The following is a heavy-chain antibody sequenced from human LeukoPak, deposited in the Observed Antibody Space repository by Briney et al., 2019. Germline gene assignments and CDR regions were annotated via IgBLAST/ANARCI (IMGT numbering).Heavy chain of an antibody. V-gene: IGHV1-18*04. CDR1: GYTFTSYA. CDR2: ISAYNGNT. Sequence: ASVKVYCKASGYTFTSYAVSWVRQAPGQGLEWMGWISAYNGNTDYAQKLQGRVTMTTDTSTSTAYMELRSLRSDDTAVYYCARAQQWLPQGFWGQGTLVTVSS. J-gene: IGHJ4*02. D-gene: IGHD6-19*01. CDR3: ARAQQWLPQGF.